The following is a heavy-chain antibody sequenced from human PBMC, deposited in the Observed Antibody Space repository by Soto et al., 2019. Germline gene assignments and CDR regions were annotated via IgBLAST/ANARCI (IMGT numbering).Heavy chain of an antibody. CDR3: ARRPSHLGYCSGGSCYGWFDP. D-gene: IGHD2-15*01. CDR2: LYYSGST. J-gene: IGHJ5*02. CDR1: GGSISSYY. Sequence: SETLALTCTVSGGSISSYYWSWIRQPPGNELDWIGYLYYSGSTNYNPSLTSRVTISVDTSKNQFSLKLSSVTAADTAVYYCARRPSHLGYCSGGSCYGWFDPWGQGTLVTVS. V-gene: IGHV4-59*08.